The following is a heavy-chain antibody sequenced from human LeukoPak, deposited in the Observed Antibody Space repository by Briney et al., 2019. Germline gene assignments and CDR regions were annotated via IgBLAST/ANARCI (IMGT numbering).Heavy chain of an antibody. D-gene: IGHD6-6*01. CDR3: ARGKGAARPYTYYYYYYMDV. CDR2: IYYSGST. CDR1: GGSISSYY. J-gene: IGHJ6*03. Sequence: SETLSLTCTVSGGSISSYYWSWIRQPPGKGLEWIGYIYYSGSTNYNPSLKSRVTISVDTSKNQFSLKLSSVTAADTAVYYCARGKGAARPYTYYYYYYMDVWGKGTTVTVSS. V-gene: IGHV4-59*01.